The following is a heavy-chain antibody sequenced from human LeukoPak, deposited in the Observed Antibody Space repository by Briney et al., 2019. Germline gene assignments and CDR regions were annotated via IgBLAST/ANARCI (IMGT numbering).Heavy chain of an antibody. CDR1: GFTFRNYG. J-gene: IGHJ4*02. D-gene: IGHD3-22*01. V-gene: IGHV3-48*03. CDR3: ARVTFPRYYDSSGYPEY. CDR2: MSYSGSTT. Sequence: GGSLRLSCAASGFTFRNYGMYWVRQTPGKGLEWISFMSYSGSTTYYADSVKGRFTISRDNAKNSLYLQMNSLRAEDTAVYYCARVTFPRYYDSSGYPEYWGQGTLVTVSS.